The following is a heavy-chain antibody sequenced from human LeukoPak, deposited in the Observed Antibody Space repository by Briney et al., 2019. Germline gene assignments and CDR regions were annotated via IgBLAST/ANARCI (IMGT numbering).Heavy chain of an antibody. CDR3: ASNKFGYSYGDYYYYYMDV. D-gene: IGHD5-18*01. CDR2: IYTTGST. CDR1: GGSISSGSYY. J-gene: IGHJ6*03. Sequence: TAETLSLTCTVSGGSISSGSYYWSWIRQPAGKGLEWIGRIYTTGSTNYNPSLKSRVTISVDTSKNQFSLKLNTVTAADTAVYYCASNKFGYSYGDYYYYYMDVWGKGTTVNVSS. V-gene: IGHV4-61*02.